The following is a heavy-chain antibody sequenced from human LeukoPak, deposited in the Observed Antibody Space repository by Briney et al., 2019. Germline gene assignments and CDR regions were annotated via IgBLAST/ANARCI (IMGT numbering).Heavy chain of an antibody. V-gene: IGHV3-30*18. CDR1: GFTFSSYG. D-gene: IGHD6-19*01. CDR2: ISYDGSNK. CDR3: AKDLLNSSSGWSGKFDY. Sequence: GGSLRLSCAASGFTFSSYGMHWVRQAPGKGLEWVAVISYDGSNKYYADSVKGRFTIFRDSSKNTLYLQMNSLRAEDTAVYYCAKDLLNSSSGWSGKFDYWGQGTLVTVSS. J-gene: IGHJ4*02.